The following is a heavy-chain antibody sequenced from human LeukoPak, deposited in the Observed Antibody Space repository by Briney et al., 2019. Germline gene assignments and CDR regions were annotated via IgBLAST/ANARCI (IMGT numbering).Heavy chain of an antibody. CDR3: ARVGCSSTSCPYYYYYMDV. Sequence: SETLSLTCTVSGGSISSYYWSWIRQPAGKGLEGIGRIYTSGSTNYNPYLKSRVTMSVDTSKNPFSLKLSSVTAANTAVYYCARVGCSSTSCPYYYYYMDVWGKGTTVTVSS. CDR2: IYTSGST. V-gene: IGHV4-4*07. J-gene: IGHJ6*03. D-gene: IGHD2-2*01. CDR1: GGSISSYY.